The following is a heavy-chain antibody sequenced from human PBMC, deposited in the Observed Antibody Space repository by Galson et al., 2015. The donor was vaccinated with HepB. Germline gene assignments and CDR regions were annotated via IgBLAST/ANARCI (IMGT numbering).Heavy chain of an antibody. J-gene: IGHJ5*02. V-gene: IGHV3-74*01. CDR1: GFTFSSYW. Sequence: SLRLSCAASGFTFSSYWMHWVRQAPGKGLVWVSRINSDGSSTSYADSVKGRFTISRDNSKNTLYLQMNSLRAEDTAVYYCARTSTVIHNWFDPWGQGTLVTVSS. CDR3: ARTSTVIHNWFDP. CDR2: INSDGSST. D-gene: IGHD4-11*01.